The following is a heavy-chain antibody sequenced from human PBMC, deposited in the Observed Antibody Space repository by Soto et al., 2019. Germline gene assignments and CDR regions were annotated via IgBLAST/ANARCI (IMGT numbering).Heavy chain of an antibody. J-gene: IGHJ6*03. V-gene: IGHV4-59*12. CDR1: GGSMSNYD. CDR2: IYYSGST. Sequence: SETLSLTCTVSGGSMSNYDWSWIRQPPGKGLEWIACIYYSGSTNCNPSLKSRVNIFVDTSKNQFSLQLSSVTAADTAVYYCARAARSGPYYYYYMEVWGKGTTVTVSS. CDR3: ARAARSGPYYYYYMEV. D-gene: IGHD6-6*01.